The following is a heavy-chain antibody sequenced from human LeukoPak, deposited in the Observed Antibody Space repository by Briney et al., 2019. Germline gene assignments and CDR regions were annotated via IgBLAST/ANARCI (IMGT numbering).Heavy chain of an antibody. CDR3: ARDLTGYFDY. Sequence: GGSLRLSCAPSGLSFSSYTIHWVRQAPGKGLEWVSSISSTSGYIHYADSVKGRFSISRDNAKNSLYLQMNSLRAEDTAVYYCARDLTGYFDYWGQGTLVTVSS. V-gene: IGHV3-21*01. CDR2: ISSTSGYI. CDR1: GLSFSSYT. J-gene: IGHJ4*02.